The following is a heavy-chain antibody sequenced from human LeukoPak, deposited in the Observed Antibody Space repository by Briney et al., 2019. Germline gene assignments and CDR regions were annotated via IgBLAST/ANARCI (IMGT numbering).Heavy chain of an antibody. CDR2: INHSGST. D-gene: IGHD5-12*01. CDR1: GGSFSGYY. V-gene: IGHV4-34*01. J-gene: IGHJ4*02. Sequence: SETLSLTCALYGGSFSGYYWSWIRQPPGKGLEWIGEINHSGSTNYNPSLKSRVTISVDTSKNQFSLKLSSVTAADTAVYYCARTYSGYDYGLPNFDYWGQGTLVTVSS. CDR3: ARTYSGYDYGLPNFDY.